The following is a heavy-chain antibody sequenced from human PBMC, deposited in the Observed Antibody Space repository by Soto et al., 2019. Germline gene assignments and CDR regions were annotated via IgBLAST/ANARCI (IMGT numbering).Heavy chain of an antibody. CDR1: GFTFSSYL. CDR3: ARLKVEGSITSCNDLNTRGV. D-gene: IGHD2-2*01. Sequence: PGGSLRLSCAASGFTFSSYLMHWVRQAPGKGLVWVSRINSDGSSTSYADSVKGRFTISRDDAKNTLYLQMSRLRAEDTAVYYCARLKVEGSITSCNDLNTRGVGGQATTPTV. CDR2: INSDGSST. V-gene: IGHV3-74*01. J-gene: IGHJ6*02.